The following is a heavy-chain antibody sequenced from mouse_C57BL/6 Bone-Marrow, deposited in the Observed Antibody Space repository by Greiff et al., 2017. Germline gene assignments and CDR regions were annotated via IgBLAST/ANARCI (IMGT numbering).Heavy chain of an antibody. J-gene: IGHJ1*03. CDR3: ASFWYFDV. CDR1: GFSFPSYG. Sequence: VQLQQSGPGLVQPSQSLTITCTASGFSFPSYGLHWVRQSPGKGLEWLGEIWSGGSTDYNDAFISSVSISKDNSKIQVFFKMNSLQADDTAIYCCASFWYFDVWGTGTTVTVSS. CDR2: IWSGGST. V-gene: IGHV2-2*01.